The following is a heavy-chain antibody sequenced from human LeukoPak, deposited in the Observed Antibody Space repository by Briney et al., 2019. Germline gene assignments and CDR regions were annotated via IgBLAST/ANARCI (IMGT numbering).Heavy chain of an antibody. J-gene: IGHJ6*02. D-gene: IGHD4-11*01. CDR3: ARVRLPYYYYGMDV. Sequence: SVKVSCKASGYTFTSYGISWVRQAPGQGLEWMGGIIPIFGTANYAQKFQGRVTITADESTSTAYMELSSLRSEDTAVYYCARVRLPYYYYGMDVWGQGTTVTVSS. V-gene: IGHV1-69*13. CDR1: GYTFTSYG. CDR2: IIPIFGTA.